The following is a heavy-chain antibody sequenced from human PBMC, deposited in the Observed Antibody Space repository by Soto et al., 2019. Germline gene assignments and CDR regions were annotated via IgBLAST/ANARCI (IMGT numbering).Heavy chain of an antibody. CDR2: IIPISGTA. D-gene: IGHD4-17*01. CDR3: ARDGYGDFYYYYYAMDV. J-gene: IGHJ6*02. V-gene: IGHV1-69*13. CDR1: GGTFSSDA. Sequence: SVKVSCKASGGTFSSDAITWVRQAPGQGLEWLGGIIPISGTANYAHKFQGRVTITADESTSTAYMELTSLTSEDTAVYYCARDGYGDFYYYYYAMDVWGQGTTVTVSS.